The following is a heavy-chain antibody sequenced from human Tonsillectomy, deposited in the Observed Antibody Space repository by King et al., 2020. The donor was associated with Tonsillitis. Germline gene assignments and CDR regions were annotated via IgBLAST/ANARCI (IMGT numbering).Heavy chain of an antibody. CDR1: GGSLSSHH. CDR3: SGTSSSAFYYDF. D-gene: IGHD6-19*01. Sequence: QLQESGPGLVKPSETLSLTCTVSGGSLSSHHWSWVRQSPGKGLEWIGYLYYSGSTKYNPSLKSRVTISGDTAKNQFSLKLASLTAADTAVYFCSGTSSSAFYYDFWGQGSLNTVS. J-gene: IGHJ4*02. CDR2: LYYSGST. V-gene: IGHV4-59*11.